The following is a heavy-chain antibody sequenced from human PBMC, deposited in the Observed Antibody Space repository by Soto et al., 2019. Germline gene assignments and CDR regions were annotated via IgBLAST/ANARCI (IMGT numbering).Heavy chain of an antibody. D-gene: IGHD1-26*01. CDR2: IDPSDSYT. Sequence: GESLKISCKGSGYSFTSYWISWVCQMPGKGLEWMGRIDPSDSYTNYSPSFQGHVTISADKSISTAYLQWSSLKASDTAMYYCARQPSWEDGSYSLYYYGMDVWGQGTTVTVSS. CDR3: ARQPSWEDGSYSLYYYGMDV. J-gene: IGHJ6*02. V-gene: IGHV5-10-1*01. CDR1: GYSFTSYW.